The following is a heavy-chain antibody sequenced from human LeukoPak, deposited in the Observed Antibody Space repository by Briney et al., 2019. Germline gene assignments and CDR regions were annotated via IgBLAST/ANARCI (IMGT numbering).Heavy chain of an antibody. CDR2: IVVGSGNT. CDR3: AAVAVSCYYGMDV. V-gene: IGHV1-58*01. J-gene: IGHJ6*04. CDR1: GFTFTSSA. Sequence: ASVKVSCKASGFTFTSSAVQWMRQARGQRLEWIGWIVVGSGNTNYAQKFQERVTITRDMSTSTAYMELSSLRSEDTAVYYCAAVAVSCYYGMDVWGKGTTVTVSS.